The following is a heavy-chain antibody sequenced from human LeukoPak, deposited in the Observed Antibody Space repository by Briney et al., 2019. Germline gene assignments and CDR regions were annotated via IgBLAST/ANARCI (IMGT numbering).Heavy chain of an antibody. Sequence: ASVKVSCKASGYTFTTYGINWVRQAPGQGLEWMGWISAYNGNSNYAQNLQGRVTLTTDTSASTAYMELRSLRSDDTAVYYCARDLIAARPGWFDPWGQGTLVTVSS. J-gene: IGHJ5*02. CDR1: GYTFTTYG. V-gene: IGHV1-18*01. D-gene: IGHD6-6*01. CDR2: ISAYNGNS. CDR3: ARDLIAARPGWFDP.